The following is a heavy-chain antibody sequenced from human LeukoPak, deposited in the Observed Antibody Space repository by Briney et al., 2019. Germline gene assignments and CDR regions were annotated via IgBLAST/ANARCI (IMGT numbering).Heavy chain of an antibody. D-gene: IGHD1-14*01. CDR2: ISSSVSYI. Sequence: GGSLRLSCAASRVTFSVSAMTWVRQVRVKGLEWVSSISSSVSYIYYADSVKGRFTISRDNAKNSLYLQMKSLRADDTAVYHCARGAGTSFGEYYYYMDDWGKGTAVTVSS. J-gene: IGHJ6*03. CDR1: RVTFSVSA. CDR3: ARGAGTSFGEYYYYMDD. V-gene: IGHV3-21*01.